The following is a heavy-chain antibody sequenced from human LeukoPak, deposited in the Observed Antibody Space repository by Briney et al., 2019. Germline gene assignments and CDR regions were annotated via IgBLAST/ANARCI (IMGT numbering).Heavy chain of an antibody. CDR2: IYHSGST. CDR3: ARNSHGYSSGWLQFNFDY. D-gene: IGHD6-19*01. Sequence: PSETLSLTCTVSGGSISSGGYYWSWIRQPPGKGLEWIGYIYHSGSTYYNPSLKSRVTISVDRSKNQFSLKLSSVTAADTAVYYCARNSHGYSSGWLQFNFDYWGQGTLVTVSS. V-gene: IGHV4-30-2*01. CDR1: GGSISSGGYY. J-gene: IGHJ4*02.